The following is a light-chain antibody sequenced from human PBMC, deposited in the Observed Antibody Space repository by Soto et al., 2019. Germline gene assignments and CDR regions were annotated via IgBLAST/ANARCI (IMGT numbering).Light chain of an antibody. J-gene: IGKJ5*01. V-gene: IGKV3-20*01. CDR1: QSVGNR. CDR3: QQYGSSPIT. Sequence: EIVMTQSSATLSLSPGERATLSCRASQSVGNRLAWYQQKPGQAPRLLISGASSRATGIPDRFSGSGSATDFTLTISRLEPEYFALYYCQQYGSSPITFGQGTRLEI. CDR2: GAS.